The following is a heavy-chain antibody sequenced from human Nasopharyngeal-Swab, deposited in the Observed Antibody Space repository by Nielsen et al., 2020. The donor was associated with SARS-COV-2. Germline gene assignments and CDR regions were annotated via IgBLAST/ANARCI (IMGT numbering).Heavy chain of an antibody. J-gene: IGHJ3*02. CDR3: ARDLSYYDSVGAFDI. CDR2: IWYDGSNK. V-gene: IGHV3-33*01. D-gene: IGHD3-22*01. Sequence: WIRQPPGKGLEWVAVIWYDGSNKYYADSVKGRFTISRDNPKNTLYLQMNSLRAEDTAVYYCARDLSYYDSVGAFDIWGQGTMVTVSS.